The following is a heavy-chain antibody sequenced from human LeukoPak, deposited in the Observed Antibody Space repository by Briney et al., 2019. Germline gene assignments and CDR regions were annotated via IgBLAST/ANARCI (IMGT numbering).Heavy chain of an antibody. D-gene: IGHD1-26*01. CDR2: IYSGGST. CDR1: GFTVSSNY. CDR3: ARDVGARAYYMDV. J-gene: IGHJ6*03. V-gene: IGHV3-66*01. Sequence: GGSLRLSCAASGFTVSSNYMSWVRQAPGKGLEWVSVIYSGGSTYYADSVKGRFTISRDNSKNTLYLQMNSLRAEDTAVYYCARDVGARAYYMDVWGKGTTVTISS.